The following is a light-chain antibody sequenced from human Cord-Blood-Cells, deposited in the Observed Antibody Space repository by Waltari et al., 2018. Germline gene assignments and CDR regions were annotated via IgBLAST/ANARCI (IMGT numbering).Light chain of an antibody. V-gene: IGLV2-14*01. CDR2: DVI. CDR3: SSYTSSSTVV. CDR1: SRDVGGYNY. Sequence: QSALTQPASVSGSPGQSTPISCTGTSRDVGGYNYVSWYQQHPGKAPKLMIYDVIKRPSGVSNRFSGSKSGNTASLTISGLQAEDEADYYCSSYTSSSTVVFGGGTKLTVL. J-gene: IGLJ2*01.